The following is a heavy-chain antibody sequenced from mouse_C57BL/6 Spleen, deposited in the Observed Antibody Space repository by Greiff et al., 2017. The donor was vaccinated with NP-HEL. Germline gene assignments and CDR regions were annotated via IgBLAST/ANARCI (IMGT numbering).Heavy chain of an antibody. J-gene: IGHJ3*01. CDR2: IYPGDGDT. D-gene: IGHD2-3*01. CDR1: GYAFSSSW. CDR3: ASYDGSFAY. Sequence: LQESGPELVKPGASVKISCKASGYAFSSSWMNWVKQRPGKGLEWIGRIYPGDGDTNYNGKFKGKATLTADKSSSTAYMQLSSLTSEDSAVYFCASYDGSFAYWGQGTLVTVSA. V-gene: IGHV1-82*01.